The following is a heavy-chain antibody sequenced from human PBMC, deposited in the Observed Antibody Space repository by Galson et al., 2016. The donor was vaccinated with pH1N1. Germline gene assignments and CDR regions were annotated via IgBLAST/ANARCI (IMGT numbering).Heavy chain of an antibody. V-gene: IGHV3-48*04. CDR1: GFTFSNFN. CDR3: ARDDGTYYRDSRGAFDL. D-gene: IGHD3-22*01. Sequence: SLRLSCAASGFTFSNFNMNWVRQTPGKGLEWVSFIGSRTSTTYSADSVRGRFTIARDNAKNSLYLQMSSLRVEDTAMYYCARDDGTYYRDSRGAFDLWGQGTMVAVSS. J-gene: IGHJ3*01. CDR2: IGSRTSTT.